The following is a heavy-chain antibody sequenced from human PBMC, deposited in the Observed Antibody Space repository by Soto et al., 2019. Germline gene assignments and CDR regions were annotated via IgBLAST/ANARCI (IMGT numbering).Heavy chain of an antibody. CDR2: IDPSDSYT. J-gene: IGHJ4*02. V-gene: IGHV5-10-1*01. Sequence: GESLKISCKGSGYSFTSYWISWVCHMPGKGLEWMGRIDPSDSYTNYSPSFQGHVTISADKSISTAYLQWSSLKASDTAMYYCARHLFYYDGSGYYSLWGQGTLVTVSS. D-gene: IGHD3-22*01. CDR1: GYSFTSYW. CDR3: ARHLFYYDGSGYYSL.